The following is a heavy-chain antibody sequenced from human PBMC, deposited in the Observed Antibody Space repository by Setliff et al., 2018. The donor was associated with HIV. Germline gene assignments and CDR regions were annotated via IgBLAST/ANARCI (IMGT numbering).Heavy chain of an antibody. V-gene: IGHV4-31*03. CDR1: GGSISSGGYY. J-gene: IGHJ6*03. Sequence: SETLSLTCTVSGGSISSGGYYWSWIRQHPGKGLEWIGYIFYSGSTYYNLSLKSRVTISVDTSKNQFSLKLSSVTAADTAVYYCAGGEGELLWLGCQYYYYMDVWGKGTTVTVSS. CDR3: AGGEGELLWLGCQYYYYMDV. D-gene: IGHD3-10*01. CDR2: IFYSGST.